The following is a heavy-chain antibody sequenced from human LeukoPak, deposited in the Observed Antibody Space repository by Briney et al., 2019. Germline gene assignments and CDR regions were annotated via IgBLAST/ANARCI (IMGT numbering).Heavy chain of an antibody. Sequence: GGSLRLSCAASGFTFSVAWMNWVRQAPGKGLEWVGRIKSNTDGGAPDYAAPVKDRFTISRNDSEKTLYLQMNSLKTEDTAVYYCITEPPGVVFWGQGTLVTVSS. CDR1: GFTFSVAW. CDR3: ITEPPGVVF. CDR2: IKSNTDGGAP. J-gene: IGHJ4*02. V-gene: IGHV3-15*01. D-gene: IGHD7-27*01.